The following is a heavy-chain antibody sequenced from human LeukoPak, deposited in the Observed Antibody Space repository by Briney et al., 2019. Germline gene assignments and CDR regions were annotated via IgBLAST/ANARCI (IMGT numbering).Heavy chain of an antibody. CDR3: ARVAVRGLSPLGY. CDR2: MNPNSGNT. D-gene: IGHD3-10*01. CDR1: GYTFTSYG. Sequence: ASVKVSCKASGYTFTSYGINWVRQATGQGLEWMGWMNPNSGNTGYAQKFQGRVTVTRNTSISTAYMELSSLRSEDTAVYYCARVAVRGLSPLGYWGQGTLVTVSS. J-gene: IGHJ4*02. V-gene: IGHV1-8*02.